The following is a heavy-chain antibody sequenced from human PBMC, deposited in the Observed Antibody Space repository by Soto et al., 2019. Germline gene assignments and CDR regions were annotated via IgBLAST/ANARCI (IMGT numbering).Heavy chain of an antibody. J-gene: IGHJ6*02. CDR1: GFTFSSYA. CDR3: AKATSRVYGRYYYYGMDV. V-gene: IGHV3-23*01. CDR2: ISGSGGST. D-gene: IGHD2-8*01. Sequence: GGSLRLSCVASGFTFSSYAMSWVRQAPGKGLEWVSAISGSGGSTYYADSVKGRFTISRDNSKNTLYLQMNSLRAEDTAVYYCAKATSRVYGRYYYYGMDVWGQGTTVTVSS.